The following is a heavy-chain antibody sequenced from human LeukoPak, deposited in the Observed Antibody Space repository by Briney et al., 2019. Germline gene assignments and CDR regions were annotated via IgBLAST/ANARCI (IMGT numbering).Heavy chain of an antibody. Sequence: SETLSLTCTVSGGSISDYYWSWIRQAPGKGLEWIGYIYYSGSTNYNPSLKSRVTISVDTSKNQFSLKLSSATAADTAVYYCARAHSSGWLVDYWGQGTLVTVSS. J-gene: IGHJ4*02. CDR1: GGSISDYY. D-gene: IGHD6-19*01. CDR2: IYYSGST. V-gene: IGHV4-59*01. CDR3: ARAHSSGWLVDY.